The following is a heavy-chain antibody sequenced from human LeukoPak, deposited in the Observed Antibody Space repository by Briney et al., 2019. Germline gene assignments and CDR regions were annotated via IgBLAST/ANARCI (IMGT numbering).Heavy chain of an antibody. CDR2: IYYSGST. V-gene: IGHV4-39*01. Sequence: PSETLSLTCTVSGGSISSSSYYWGWIRQPPGKGLEWIGSIYYSGSTYYSPSLKSRVTISVDTSKNQFSLKLSSVTATDTAVYYCARHHREWLAPYYYYYMDVWGKGTTVTVSS. D-gene: IGHD6-19*01. CDR3: ARHHREWLAPYYYYYMDV. CDR1: GGSISSSSYY. J-gene: IGHJ6*03.